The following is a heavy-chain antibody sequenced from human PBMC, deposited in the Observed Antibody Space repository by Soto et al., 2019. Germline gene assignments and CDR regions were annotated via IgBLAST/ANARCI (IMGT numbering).Heavy chain of an antibody. CDR1: GGTFSSYA. V-gene: IGHV1-69*01. Sequence: QVQLVQSGAEVKKPGSSVKVSCKASGGTFSSYAISWVRQAPGQGLEWMGGIIPIFGSANYAQKFQGRVTINADDSTSTAYMELISLRSEETAVYYCARESDDGDYRYRGWFDPWGQGTLVTVSS. CDR3: ARESDDGDYRYRGWFDP. D-gene: IGHD4-17*01. J-gene: IGHJ5*02. CDR2: IIPIFGSA.